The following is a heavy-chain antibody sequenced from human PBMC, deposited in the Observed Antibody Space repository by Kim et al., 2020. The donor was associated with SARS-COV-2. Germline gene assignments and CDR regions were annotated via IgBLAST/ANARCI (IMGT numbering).Heavy chain of an antibody. D-gene: IGHD6-19*01. V-gene: IGHV1-18*04. CDR1: GYTFTSYG. CDR2: ISAYNGNT. J-gene: IGHJ3*02. Sequence: ASVKVSCKASGYTFTSYGISWVRQAPGQGLEWMGWISAYNGNTNYAQKLQGRVTMTTDTSTSTAYMELRSLRSDDTAVYYCARDNIFLWQWLVWNHLDAFDIWGQGTMVTVSS. CDR3: ARDNIFLWQWLVWNHLDAFDI.